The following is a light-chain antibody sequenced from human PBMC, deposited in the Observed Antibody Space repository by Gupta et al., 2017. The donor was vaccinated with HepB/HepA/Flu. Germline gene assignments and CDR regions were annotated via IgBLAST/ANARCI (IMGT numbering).Light chain of an antibody. CDR1: SLRSYY. CDR2: GKN. J-gene: IGLJ1*01. Sequence: SSELTQDPAVSVALGQTVRITCQGDSLRSYYASWYQQKPGQAPVLVIYGKNNRPSGIPDRFSGSSSGNTASSTITGAQAEDEADYYCNSRDSSGNHYVFGTGNKVTVL. CDR3: NSRDSSGNHYV. V-gene: IGLV3-19*01.